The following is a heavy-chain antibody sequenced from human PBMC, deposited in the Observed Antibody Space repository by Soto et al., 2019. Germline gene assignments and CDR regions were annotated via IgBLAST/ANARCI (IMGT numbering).Heavy chain of an antibody. CDR2: ISGIGGST. CDR3: ARGSSGYISSWYYFDS. CDR1: GFTFTDYA. J-gene: IGHJ4*02. D-gene: IGHD6-13*01. Sequence: EVQLLESGGGLVQPGGSLRLSCAASGFTFTDYALSWVRQAPGKGLEWVATISGIGGSTYLADSVKGRLSISRDNSKNTVSLLMNSLRAEDTAVYFCARGSSGYISSWYYFDSWGRGTLVNVSS. V-gene: IGHV3-23*01.